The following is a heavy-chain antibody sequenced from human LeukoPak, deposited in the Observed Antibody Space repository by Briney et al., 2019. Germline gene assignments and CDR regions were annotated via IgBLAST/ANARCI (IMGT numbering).Heavy chain of an antibody. V-gene: IGHV3-7*01. CDR3: ARVTLVKCFQH. J-gene: IGHJ1*01. CDR2: IKQDESAK. Sequence: GGSLRLSCGASGFTFSTHWMSWVRQAPGKGLEWVANIKQDESAKYYVDSVKGRFTISRDNAKNSLYLQMNSLRAEDTAVYYCARVTLVKCFQHWGQGTLVTVSS. CDR1: GFTFSTHW. D-gene: IGHD4/OR15-4a*01.